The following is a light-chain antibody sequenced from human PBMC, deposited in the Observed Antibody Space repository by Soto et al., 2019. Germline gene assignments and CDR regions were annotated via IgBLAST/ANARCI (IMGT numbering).Light chain of an antibody. Sequence: QSVLTQPPSASEAPGQRVTISCSGSNANIGVNIVNWYQQLPGSAPKLLIYTNEQRPSGVPDRFSGSKSGTSASLAISGLQSADEADYYCAAWDDSLNGWVFGGGTKVTVL. J-gene: IGLJ3*02. CDR2: TNE. V-gene: IGLV1-44*01. CDR1: NANIGVNI. CDR3: AAWDDSLNGWV.